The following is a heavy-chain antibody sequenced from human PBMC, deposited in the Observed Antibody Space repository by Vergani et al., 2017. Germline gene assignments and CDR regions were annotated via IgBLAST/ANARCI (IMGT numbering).Heavy chain of an antibody. D-gene: IGHD1-26*01. V-gene: IGHV5-51*01. Sequence: EVQLVQSGAEVKKPGESLKISCKGSGYSFTSYWIGWVRQMPGKGLEWMGIIYPGDSDTRYSPSFQGQVTISADKSISTAYLQWSSLKASDTAMYYCARHVVIVGATSAFDIWGQGTMVTVSS. CDR2: IYPGDSDT. CDR3: ARHVVIVGATSAFDI. CDR1: GYSFTSYW. J-gene: IGHJ3*02.